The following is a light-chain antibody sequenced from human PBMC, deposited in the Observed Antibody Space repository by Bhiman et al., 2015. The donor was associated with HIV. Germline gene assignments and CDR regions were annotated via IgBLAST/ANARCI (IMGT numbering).Light chain of an antibody. Sequence: GPGQTARITCGGNNIGSKNVHWYQQKPGQAPVLVIYYGRDRPSGIPERFSGSNSGNSATLTISGTQAVDEADYYCQAWDSGTAVFGAGTKVTVL. CDR2: YGR. V-gene: IGLV3-21*01. CDR1: NIGSKN. J-gene: IGLJ1*01. CDR3: QAWDSGTAV.